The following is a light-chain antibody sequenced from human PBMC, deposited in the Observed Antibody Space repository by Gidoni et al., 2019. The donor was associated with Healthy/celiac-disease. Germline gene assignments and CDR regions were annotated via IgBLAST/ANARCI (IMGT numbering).Light chain of an antibody. V-gene: IGKV3-11*01. CDR3: QQRSNWPPWT. J-gene: IGKJ1*01. CDR1: QSVSSY. Sequence: EIVLTQSPATLSLSPGARATLSCRASQSVSSYLAWYQQKPGQAPRLLIYDASNRATGIPARFSGSGSGTDFTLTISSLEPEDFAVYYCQQRSNWPPWTFGQRTKVEIK. CDR2: DAS.